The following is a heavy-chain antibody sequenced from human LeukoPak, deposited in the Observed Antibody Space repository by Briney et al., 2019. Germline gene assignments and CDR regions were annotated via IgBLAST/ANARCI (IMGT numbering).Heavy chain of an antibody. D-gene: IGHD2/OR15-2a*01. CDR3: ARAFEDYYYMDV. CDR2: MNPNSGNT. CDR1: GYTFTSYD. Sequence: ASVKVSCKASGYTFTSYDINWVRQATGQGLEWMGWMNPNSGNTGYAQKFQGRVTITRNTSISTAYMELSSLRSEDTAVYYCARAFEDYYYMDVWGKGTTVTVSS. J-gene: IGHJ6*03. V-gene: IGHV1-8*03.